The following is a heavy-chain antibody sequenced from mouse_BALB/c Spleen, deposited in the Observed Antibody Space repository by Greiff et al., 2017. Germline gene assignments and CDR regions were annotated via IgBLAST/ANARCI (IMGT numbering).Heavy chain of an antibody. CDR3: ASFITMDY. J-gene: IGHJ4*01. V-gene: IGHV1-82*01. CDR1: GYAFSSSW. Sequence: QVQLQQSGPELVKPGASVKISCKASGYAFSSSWMNWVKQRPGQGLEWIGRIYPGDGDTNYNGKFKGKATLTADKSSSTAYMQLSSLTSVDSAVYFCASFITMDYWGQGTSVTVSS. D-gene: IGHD1-1*01. CDR2: IYPGDGDT.